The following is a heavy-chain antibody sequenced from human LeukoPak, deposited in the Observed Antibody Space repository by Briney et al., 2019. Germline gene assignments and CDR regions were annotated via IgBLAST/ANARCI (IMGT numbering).Heavy chain of an antibody. Sequence: SETLSLTCTVSGGSISSYYWSWIRQPPGKGLEWIGYIYTSGSTNYNPSLKSRVTISVDTSKNQFSLKLSSVTAADTAVYYCARLLNIRYPFDYWGQGTLVTVSS. CDR1: GGSISSYY. D-gene: IGHD1-26*01. CDR2: IYTSGST. V-gene: IGHV4-4*09. J-gene: IGHJ4*02. CDR3: ARLLNIRYPFDY.